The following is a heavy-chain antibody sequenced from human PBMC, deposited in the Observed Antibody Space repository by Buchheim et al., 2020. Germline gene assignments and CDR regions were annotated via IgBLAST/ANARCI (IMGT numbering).Heavy chain of an antibody. V-gene: IGHV3-7*01. CDR3: ARGWRSSLHYYGMDV. J-gene: IGHJ6*02. CDR2: IKQDGSEK. Sequence: EVQLVESGGGLVQPGGSLRLSCAASGFTFSSYWMSWVRQAPGKGLEWVANIKQDGSEKYYVDSVKGRFTISRDNAKTSLYLQMNSLRAEDTAVYYCARGWRSSLHYYGMDVWGQGTT. CDR1: GFTFSSYW. D-gene: IGHD6-6*01.